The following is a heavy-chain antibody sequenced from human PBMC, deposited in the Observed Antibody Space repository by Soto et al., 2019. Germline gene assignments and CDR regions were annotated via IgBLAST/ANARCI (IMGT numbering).Heavy chain of an antibody. V-gene: IGHV4-59*01. CDR2: IYYSGST. D-gene: IGHD3-3*01. J-gene: IGHJ4*02. CDR1: GGSISSYY. Sequence: ASETLSLTCTVSGGSISSYYWSWIRQPPGKGLEWIGYIYYSGSTNYNPSLKSRVTISVDTSKNQFPLKLSSVTAADTAVYYCASGGYSTIFRVVNYYFDYWGQGTLVTVSS. CDR3: ASGGYSTIFRVVNYYFDY.